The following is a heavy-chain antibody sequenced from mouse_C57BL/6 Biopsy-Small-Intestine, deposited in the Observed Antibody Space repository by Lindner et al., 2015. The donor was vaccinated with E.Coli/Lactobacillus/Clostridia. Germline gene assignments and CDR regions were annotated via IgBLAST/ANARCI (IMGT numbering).Heavy chain of an antibody. V-gene: IGHV5-17*01. CDR3: ARRSRDGYYFAY. D-gene: IGHD2-3*01. CDR2: ISSGSSTI. J-gene: IGHJ3*01. CDR1: GFTFSDYG. Sequence: VQLQESGGGLVKPGGSLKLSCAASGFTFSDYGMHWVRQAPEKGLERVAYISSGSSTIYYADTVKGRFTISRDNAKNTLFLQMTSLRSEDTAMYYCARRSRDGYYFAYWGQGTLVTVSA.